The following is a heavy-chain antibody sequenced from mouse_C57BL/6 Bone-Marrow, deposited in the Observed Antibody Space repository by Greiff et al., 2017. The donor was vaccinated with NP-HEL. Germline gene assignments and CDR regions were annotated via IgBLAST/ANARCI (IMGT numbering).Heavy chain of an antibody. D-gene: IGHD2-4*01. V-gene: IGHV1-63*01. CDR3: ARRAIRGWFAY. CDR2: IYPGGGYT. CDR1: GYTFTNYW. J-gene: IGHJ3*01. Sequence: QVQLQQSGAELVRPGTSVKMSCKASGYTFTNYWIGWAKQRPGHGLEWIGDIYPGGGYTNYNEKFKGKATLTADKSSSTAYMQFSSLTSEDSAIYDCARRAIRGWFAYWGQGTLVTVSA.